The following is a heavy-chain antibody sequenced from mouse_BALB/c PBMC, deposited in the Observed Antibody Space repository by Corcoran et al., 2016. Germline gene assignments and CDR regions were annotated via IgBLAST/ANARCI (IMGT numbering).Heavy chain of an antibody. J-gene: IGHJ2*01. CDR1: GYSITSGYY. Sequence: DVQLQESGPGLVKPSQSLSLTCSVTGYSITSGYYWNWIRQFPGNKMEWMGYISYDGSNNYNPSLKNRISITRDTSKNQFFLKLNSVTTEDTATYYCASQVNWGYFDYWGQGTTLTVS. CDR3: ASQVNWGYFDY. CDR2: ISYDGSN. V-gene: IGHV3-6*02. D-gene: IGHD4-1*01.